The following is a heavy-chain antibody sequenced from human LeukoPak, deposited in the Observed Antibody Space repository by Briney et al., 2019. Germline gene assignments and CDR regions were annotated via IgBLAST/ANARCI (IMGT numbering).Heavy chain of an antibody. CDR3: ARQPAFYYYYMDV. CDR2: IYYSGST. CDR1: GRSINSSSYY. Sequence: PSETLSLTCAVSGRSINSSSYYWGWIRQPPGKGLEWIGSIYYSGSTYYNPSLKSRVTISVDTSKNQFSLKLSSVTAADTAVYYCARQPAFYYYYMDVWGKGTTVTVSS. J-gene: IGHJ6*03. V-gene: IGHV4-39*01.